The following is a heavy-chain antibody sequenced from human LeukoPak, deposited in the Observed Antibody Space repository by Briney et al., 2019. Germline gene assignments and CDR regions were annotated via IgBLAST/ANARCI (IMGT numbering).Heavy chain of an antibody. Sequence: SVTLSLTCNVSGGSISSTSYYWGWIRQPPGKGLEWIASICHAGITYYSPSLKGRVTISVHTSKNQFSLKLSSVTAADTAVYYCARQECNGGSCYSRAIRFDPWGQGTLVTVSS. V-gene: IGHV4-39*01. CDR3: ARQECNGGSCYSRAIRFDP. CDR2: ICHAGIT. CDR1: GGSISSTSYY. D-gene: IGHD2-15*01. J-gene: IGHJ5*02.